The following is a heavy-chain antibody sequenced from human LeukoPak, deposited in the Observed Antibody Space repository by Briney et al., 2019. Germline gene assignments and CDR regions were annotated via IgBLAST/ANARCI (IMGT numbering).Heavy chain of an antibody. V-gene: IGHV4-59*08. J-gene: IGHJ4*02. CDR2: ISSSGST. CDR3: ARHPGGSEWLIQYYFEY. Sequence: SETLSLTRTVAGDSISTYSWSWIRQPPGKGLEWIGYISSSGSTNSNPSLKSRVTISVDTSKNQFSLSLSSVTAADTALYYCARHPGGSEWLIQYYFEYWGQGTLVTVSS. CDR1: GDSISTYS. D-gene: IGHD3-22*01.